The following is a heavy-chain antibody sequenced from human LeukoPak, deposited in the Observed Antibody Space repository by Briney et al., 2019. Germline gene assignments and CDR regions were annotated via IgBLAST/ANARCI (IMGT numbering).Heavy chain of an antibody. CDR1: GGSISSYY. V-gene: IGHV4-59*01. J-gene: IGHJ4*02. Sequence: SETLPLTCTGSGGSISSYYWSWIRQPPGKGLEWIGYIYYSGSTNYNPSLKSRVTISVDTSKNQFPLKLSSVTAADTAVYYCARGWELPHFDYWGQGTLVTVSS. D-gene: IGHD1-26*01. CDR2: IYYSGST. CDR3: ARGWELPHFDY.